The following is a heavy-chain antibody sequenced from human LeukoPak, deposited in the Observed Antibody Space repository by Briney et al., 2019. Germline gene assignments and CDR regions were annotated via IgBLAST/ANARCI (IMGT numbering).Heavy chain of an antibody. CDR2: IYYSGST. CDR3: ARAPSGWDAFDI. Sequence: PSETLSLTCTASDGSISSYYWSWIRQPPGKGLEWIGYIYYSGSTNYNPSLKSRVTMSVDTSKTQFSLKLSSVTAADTAVYYCARAPSGWDAFDIWGQGTMVTVSS. V-gene: IGHV4-59*01. J-gene: IGHJ3*02. CDR1: DGSISSYY. D-gene: IGHD6-19*01.